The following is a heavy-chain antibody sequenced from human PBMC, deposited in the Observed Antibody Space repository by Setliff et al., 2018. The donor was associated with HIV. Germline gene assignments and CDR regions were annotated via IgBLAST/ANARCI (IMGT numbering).Heavy chain of an antibody. D-gene: IGHD4-17*01. CDR1: DGSISSGGYY. J-gene: IGHJ3*02. Sequence: PSETLSLTCTVSDGSISSGGYYWSWIRQPAGKGLEWIGRISTSGSTYYNPSLKSRVTISVDTSKNQFSLRVRSVTAADTAVYYCARLGMTTVGIGDVFDIWGQGAMVTVSS. CDR2: ISTSGST. V-gene: IGHV4-61*02. CDR3: ARLGMTTVGIGDVFDI.